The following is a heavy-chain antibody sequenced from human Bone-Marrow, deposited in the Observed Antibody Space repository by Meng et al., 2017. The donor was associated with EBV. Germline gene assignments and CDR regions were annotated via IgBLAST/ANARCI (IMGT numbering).Heavy chain of an antibody. V-gene: IGHV4-30-2*01. J-gene: IGHJ4*02. CDR2: IYHSGST. Sequence: QLKRQESGSGLVKPSQTLSLDGAVSGGSIGRGGYSWSWVRQPPGKGLEWIGYIYHSGSTYYNPSLKSRVTISVDRSKNQFSLKLSSVTAADTAVYYCARVVARSYFDYWGQGTLVTVSS. CDR1: GGSIGRGGYS. CDR3: ARVVARSYFDY.